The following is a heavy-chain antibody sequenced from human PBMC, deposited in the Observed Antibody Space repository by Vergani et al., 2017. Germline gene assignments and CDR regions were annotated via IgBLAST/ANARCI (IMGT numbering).Heavy chain of an antibody. Sequence: QVQLVQSGAEVKKPGASVKVSCKASGYTFTGYYMHWVRQAPGQGLEWMGWINPNSGGTNYAQKFQSRVTMTRDTSISTAYMELSRLRSDDTAVYYCASLPDYYDSSGYYQTSVLIDYWGQGTLVTVSS. CDR1: GYTFTGYY. J-gene: IGHJ4*02. CDR3: ASLPDYYDSSGYYQTSVLIDY. D-gene: IGHD3-22*01. CDR2: INPNSGGT. V-gene: IGHV1-2*02.